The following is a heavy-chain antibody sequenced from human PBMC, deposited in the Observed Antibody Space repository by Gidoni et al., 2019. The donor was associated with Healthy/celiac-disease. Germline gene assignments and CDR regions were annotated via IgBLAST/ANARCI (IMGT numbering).Heavy chain of an antibody. CDR1: GFTFSSYA. D-gene: IGHD3-3*01. CDR3: AKDPSLEWLLYSPFYYYGMDV. Sequence: EVQLLESGGGLVQPGGSLRLSCAASGFTFSSYAMSWVRQAPGKGLEWVSAISGSGGSTYYADSVKGRFNISRDNSKNTLYLQMNSLRAEDTAVYYCAKDPSLEWLLYSPFYYYGMDVWGQGTTVTVSS. V-gene: IGHV3-23*01. CDR2: ISGSGGST. J-gene: IGHJ6*02.